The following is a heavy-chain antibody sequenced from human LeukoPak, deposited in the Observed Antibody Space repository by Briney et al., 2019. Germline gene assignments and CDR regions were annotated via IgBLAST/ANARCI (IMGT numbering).Heavy chain of an antibody. Sequence: SETLPLTCTVSGGSLRSYYWSWIRQPPGKGLEWIGYIYYSGSTYYNPSLKSRVTISVDTSKNQFSLKLSSVTAADTAVYYCARGGSYGDYVYYWGQGTLVTVSS. J-gene: IGHJ4*02. CDR3: ARGGSYGDYVYY. CDR1: GGSLRSYY. D-gene: IGHD4-17*01. V-gene: IGHV4-30-4*01. CDR2: IYYSGST.